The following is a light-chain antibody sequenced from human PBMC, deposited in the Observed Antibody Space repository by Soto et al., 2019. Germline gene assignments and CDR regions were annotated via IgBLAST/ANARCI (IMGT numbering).Light chain of an antibody. CDR3: HRYWRSPWT. CDR1: QSVTIY. CDR2: DAS. J-gene: IGKJ1*01. V-gene: IGKV3-11*01. Sequence: DIVLTHSPATLSFSPLYIATLSCRSSQSVTIYLALYQQTPGQAPSLLIYDASNRGTDIPARFSVIGSVTDFTLTVRGPEPDEVAIYYWHRYWRSPWTFGQGTKVDIK.